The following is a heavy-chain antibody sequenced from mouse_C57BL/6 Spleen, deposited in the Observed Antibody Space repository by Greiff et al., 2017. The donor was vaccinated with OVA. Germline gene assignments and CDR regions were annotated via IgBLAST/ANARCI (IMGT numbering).Heavy chain of an antibody. V-gene: IGHV5-17*01. CDR2: ISSGSSTI. D-gene: IGHD1-3*01. CDR3: ARGKLYCFDY. CDR1: GFTFSDYG. Sequence: EVHLVESGGGLVKPGGSLKLSCAASGFTFSDYGMHWVRQAPEKGLEWVAYISSGSSTIYYADTVKGRFTISRDNAKNTRFLQMTSLRSEDTAMYYCARGKLYCFDYWGQGTTLTVSS. J-gene: IGHJ2*01.